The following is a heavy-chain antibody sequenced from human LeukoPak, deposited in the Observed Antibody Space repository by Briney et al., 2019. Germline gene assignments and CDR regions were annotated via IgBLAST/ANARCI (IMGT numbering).Heavy chain of an antibody. Sequence: GGLLRLSCAASGFTFSSYSMHWVRQAPGKGLEWVAFIWYDATNKYHADSGKGRFSTSTDNSKNSLYLQMNSLRAEDTAVYYCARDHDYGGNSPFDYWGQGTMVTVSS. V-gene: IGHV3-30*02. CDR1: GFTFSSYS. J-gene: IGHJ4*02. CDR2: IWYDATNK. CDR3: ARDHDYGGNSPFDY. D-gene: IGHD4-23*01.